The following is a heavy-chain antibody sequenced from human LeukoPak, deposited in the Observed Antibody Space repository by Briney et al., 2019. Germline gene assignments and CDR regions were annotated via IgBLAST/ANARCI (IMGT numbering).Heavy chain of an antibody. CDR3: ARAGAQLENPRSYGMDV. CDR2: INPNSGGT. CDR1: GYTFTGYY. V-gene: IGHV1-2*02. D-gene: IGHD1-1*01. Sequence: ASVKVSCKASGYTFTGYYMHWARQAPGQGLEWMGWINPNSGGTNYAQKFQGRVTMTRDTSISTAYMELSRLRSDDTAVYYCARAGAQLENPRSYGMDVWGQGTTVTVSS. J-gene: IGHJ6*02.